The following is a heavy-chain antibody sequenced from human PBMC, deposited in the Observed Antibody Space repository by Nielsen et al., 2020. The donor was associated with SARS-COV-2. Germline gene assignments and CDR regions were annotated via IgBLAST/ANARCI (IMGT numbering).Heavy chain of an antibody. V-gene: IGHV1-69*13. CDR3: AREVPGWELTTMAFDI. CDR2: IIPIFGTA. J-gene: IGHJ3*02. Sequence: SVKVSCKVSGYTLTELSMHWVRQAPGKGLEWMGGIIPIFGTANYAQKFQGRVTITADESTSTAYMELSSLRSEDTAVYYCAREVPGWELTTMAFDIWGQGTMVTVSS. CDR1: GYTLTELS. D-gene: IGHD1-26*01.